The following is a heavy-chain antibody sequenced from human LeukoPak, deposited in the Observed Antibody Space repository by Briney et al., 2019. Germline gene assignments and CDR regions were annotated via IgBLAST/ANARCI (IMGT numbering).Heavy chain of an antibody. CDR3: ARSTVAGRPYYFDY. Sequence: GGSLRLSCAASGFTFSSYSMNWVRQAPGKGLEWVSSISSSSYIYYADSVKGRFTISRDNAKNSLYLQMNSLRAEDTAVYYCARSTVAGRPYYFDYWGQGTLVTVSS. V-gene: IGHV3-21*01. J-gene: IGHJ4*02. D-gene: IGHD6-19*01. CDR2: ISSSSYI. CDR1: GFTFSSYS.